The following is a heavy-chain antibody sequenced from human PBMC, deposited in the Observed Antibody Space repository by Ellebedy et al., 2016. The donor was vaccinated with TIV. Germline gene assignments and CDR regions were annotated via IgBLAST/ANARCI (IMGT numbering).Heavy chain of an antibody. CDR1: GYTFTSYF. D-gene: IGHD3-22*01. J-gene: IGHJ4*02. Sequence: ASVKVSCKASGYTFTSYFLYWVRQAPGQGLEWMGIINPTSGSSNYAQKFQGRVTMTRDTSTSTVYMDLSGLRSEDTAVYYCARGDNYYYDSSGYYYSYWGQGTLVTVSS. CDR3: ARGDNYYYDSSGYYYSY. CDR2: INPTSGSS. V-gene: IGHV1-46*01.